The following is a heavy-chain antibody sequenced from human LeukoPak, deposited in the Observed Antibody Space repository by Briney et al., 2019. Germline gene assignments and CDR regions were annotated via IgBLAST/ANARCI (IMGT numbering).Heavy chain of an antibody. D-gene: IGHD6-13*01. CDR3: ARGASSSWDLDYYYYMDV. CDR2: IYTSGST. Sequence: PSQTLSLTCTVSGGSISSGSYYWSWIRQPAGKGLEWIGRIYTSGSTNYNPSLKSRVTMSVDTSKNQFSLKLSSVTAADTAVYYCARGASSSWDLDYYYYMDVWGKGTTVTISS. V-gene: IGHV4-61*02. J-gene: IGHJ6*03. CDR1: GGSISSGSYY.